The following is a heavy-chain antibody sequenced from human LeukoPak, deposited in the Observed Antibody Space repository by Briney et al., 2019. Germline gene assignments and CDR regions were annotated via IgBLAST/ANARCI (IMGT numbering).Heavy chain of an antibody. J-gene: IGHJ3*02. Sequence: KPGGSLRLSCAASGFTFTNYRMTWVRQAPGKGLEWVSSISSTSGYIFYADSVQGRFTISRDNAKSSLYLQMNSLRAEDTAVYYCARENGDYADAVDIWGQGTMVTVSS. CDR2: ISSTSGYI. V-gene: IGHV3-21*01. D-gene: IGHD4-17*01. CDR3: ARENGDYADAVDI. CDR1: GFTFTNYR.